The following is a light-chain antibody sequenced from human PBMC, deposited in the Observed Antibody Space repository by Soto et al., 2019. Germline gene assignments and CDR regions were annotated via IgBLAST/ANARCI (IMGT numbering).Light chain of an antibody. Sequence: DIQMTQAPSTLSASVGDRVTITCRASQRIGVWLAWYQQQPGTAPKLLIYKTSTLDSVVPLRFSGSGSGPEFTLTISSLQPDDFATYYCQQYINYFRTFGQGTQVEIK. J-gene: IGKJ1*01. CDR3: QQYINYFRT. V-gene: IGKV1-5*03. CDR2: KTS. CDR1: QRIGVW.